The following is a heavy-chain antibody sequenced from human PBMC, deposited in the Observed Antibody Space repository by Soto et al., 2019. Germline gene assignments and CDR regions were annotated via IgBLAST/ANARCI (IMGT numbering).Heavy chain of an antibody. V-gene: IGHV4-59*12. CDR3: ARVPAMVTRRYYYYYGMDV. CDR1: GGSISSYY. J-gene: IGHJ6*02. Sequence: SETLSLTCTVSGGSISSYYWSWIRQPPGKGLEWIGYIYYSGSTYYNPSLKSRVTISVDTSKNQFSLKLSSVTAADTAVYYCARVPAMVTRRYYYYYGMDVWGQGTTVTVSS. CDR2: IYYSGST. D-gene: IGHD5-18*01.